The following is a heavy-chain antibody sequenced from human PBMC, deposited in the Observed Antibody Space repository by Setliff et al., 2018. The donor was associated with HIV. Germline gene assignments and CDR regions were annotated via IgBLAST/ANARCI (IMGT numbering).Heavy chain of an antibody. CDR2: IYYTGST. J-gene: IGHJ5*02. D-gene: IGHD4-17*01. Sequence: SETLSLTCTVSGGSISSGGLYWDWIRQPPGKGLEWIGNIYYTGSTSYNPSLKSRVTISVDTSKNQFSLKLYSVTAADTAVYYCARHILSGTTVTNSWFDPWGQGTLVTVSS. CDR1: GGSISSGGLY. CDR3: ARHILSGTTVTNSWFDP. V-gene: IGHV4-39*01.